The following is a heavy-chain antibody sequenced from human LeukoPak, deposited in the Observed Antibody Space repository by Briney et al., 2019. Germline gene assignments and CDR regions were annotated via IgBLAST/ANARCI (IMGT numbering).Heavy chain of an antibody. CDR1: GVSIIGANW. D-gene: IGHD4/OR15-4a*01. Sequence: SETLSLTCDVSGVSIIGANWWSWVRQSPGKGLEWIGEIYYTGSTNYNPSLKSRVTISVDTSKSQFSLRLTSVTAADTAVYYCARGPPTVLFTNYIRSLWIDPWGQGILVTVSS. V-gene: IGHV4-4*02. CDR3: ARGPPTVLFTNYIRSLWIDP. CDR2: IYYTGST. J-gene: IGHJ5*02.